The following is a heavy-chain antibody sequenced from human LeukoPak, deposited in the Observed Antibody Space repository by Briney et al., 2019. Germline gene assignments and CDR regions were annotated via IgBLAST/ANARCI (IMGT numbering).Heavy chain of an antibody. CDR2: IRYDGSNK. CDR3: AKEGITMVRYLDY. V-gene: IGHV3-30*02. D-gene: IGHD3-10*01. J-gene: IGHJ4*02. CDR1: GFTFSSYG. Sequence: GGSLRLSCAASGFTFSSYGMHWVRQAPGKGLEWVAFIRYDGSNKYYADSVKGRFTISRDNSKNTLYLQMNSLRAEDTAVYYCAKEGITMVRYLDYWGQGTLVTVSS.